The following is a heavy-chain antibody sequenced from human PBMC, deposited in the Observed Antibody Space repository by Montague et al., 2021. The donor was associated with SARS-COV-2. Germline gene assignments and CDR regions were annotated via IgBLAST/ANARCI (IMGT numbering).Heavy chain of an antibody. J-gene: IGHJ6*02. CDR1: GGSFSGYY. CDR2: INHSGST. V-gene: IGHV4-34*01. CDR3: ARRGYSYYYYGMDV. Sequence: SETLSLTCAVYGGSFSGYYWSWIRQPPGKGLEWIGEINHSGSTNXXPSLKSRVTISVDTSKNQFSLKLCSVTAADTAVYYCARRGYSYYYYGMDVWGQGTTVTVS. D-gene: IGHD5-24*01.